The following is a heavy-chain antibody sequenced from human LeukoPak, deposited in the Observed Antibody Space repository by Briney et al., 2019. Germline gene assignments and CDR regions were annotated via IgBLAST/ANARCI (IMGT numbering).Heavy chain of an antibody. D-gene: IGHD3-10*01. Sequence: PGGSLRLSCEASGFNFGTFAMHWVRQAPGEGLEWLAIIWYDGSNKRYSDSVKGRFTISRDNSKSSLYLQMNSLRAEDTAVYYCRGTYYYGSGIDGDYFDYWGQGTLVTVSS. V-gene: IGHV3-33*01. CDR2: IWYDGSNK. CDR3: RGTYYYGSGIDGDYFDY. J-gene: IGHJ4*02. CDR1: GFNFGTFA.